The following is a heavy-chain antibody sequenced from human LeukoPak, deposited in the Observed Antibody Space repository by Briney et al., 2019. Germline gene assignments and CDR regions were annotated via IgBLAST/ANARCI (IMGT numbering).Heavy chain of an antibody. CDR3: ARETSGHDY. V-gene: IGHV3-74*01. D-gene: IGHD6-19*01. Sequence: PGGSLRLSCAASGFTFSSYWMHWVRQAPGKGLVWVSRINNDGSYTNYADSVKGRFTISRDNAKNTLSLQMNSLRGEDTAVYYCARETSGHDYWGQGTLVTVSS. J-gene: IGHJ4*02. CDR2: INNDGSYT. CDR1: GFTFSSYW.